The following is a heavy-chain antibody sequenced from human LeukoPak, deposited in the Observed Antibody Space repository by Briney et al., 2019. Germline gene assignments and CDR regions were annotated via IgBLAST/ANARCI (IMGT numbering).Heavy chain of an antibody. J-gene: IGHJ4*02. CDR1: GFSFRSYC. D-gene: IGHD3-22*01. Sequence: GGSLRLSCSASGFSFRSYCMHWVRQPPGKGLEWLAFISYDGSNTYYADSVKGRFTVSRDDSKSTLYLQMNSLRADDTAVYYCAKDGSSYYYIYYWGQGTLVTVSS. CDR3: AKDGSSYYYIYY. CDR2: ISYDGSNT. V-gene: IGHV3-30*02.